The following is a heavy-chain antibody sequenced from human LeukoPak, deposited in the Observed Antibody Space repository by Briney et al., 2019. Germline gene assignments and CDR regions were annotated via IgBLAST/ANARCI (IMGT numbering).Heavy chain of an antibody. D-gene: IGHD6-19*01. Sequence: GGSLRLSCAASGFSFSSFGMNWVRQAPGKGLEWVSYISGGSSFTYYVDSVKGRFTISRDNAKNSLYLQMNSLRAEDTAVYYCARDLGYSSGPNYWGQGTRVTVSS. V-gene: IGHV3-21*01. CDR2: ISGGSSFT. CDR3: ARDLGYSSGPNY. J-gene: IGHJ4*02. CDR1: GFSFSSFG.